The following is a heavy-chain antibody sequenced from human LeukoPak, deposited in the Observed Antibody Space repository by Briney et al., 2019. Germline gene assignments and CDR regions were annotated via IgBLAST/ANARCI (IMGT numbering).Heavy chain of an antibody. CDR3: TTDDDNWGHRRYFDY. CDR2: IKSKTDGGTT. J-gene: IGHJ4*02. V-gene: IGHV3-15*01. CDR1: GFTFSNAW. D-gene: IGHD7-27*01. Sequence: PGGSLRLSCAASGFTFSNAWMSWVRQAPGKGLEWVCRIKSKTDGGTTDYAAPVKGRFTISRDDSKNTLYLQMNSLKTEDTAVYYCTTDDDNWGHRRYFDYWGQGTLVTVSS.